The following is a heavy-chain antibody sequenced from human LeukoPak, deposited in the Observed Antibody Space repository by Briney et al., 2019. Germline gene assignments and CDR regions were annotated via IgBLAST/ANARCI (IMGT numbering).Heavy chain of an antibody. V-gene: IGHV3-48*02. CDR1: GFTFSSYS. D-gene: IGHD4-11*01. Sequence: GGSLRLSCAASGFTFSSYSMNWIRQAPGKGLEWVSYISSSSSTIRYTDSVKGRFTISRDNAKNSLYLQMNSLRDEDTAVYYCARVPSLQNNWFDPRGQGTLVTVSS. J-gene: IGHJ5*02. CDR3: ARVPSLQNNWFDP. CDR2: ISSSSSTI.